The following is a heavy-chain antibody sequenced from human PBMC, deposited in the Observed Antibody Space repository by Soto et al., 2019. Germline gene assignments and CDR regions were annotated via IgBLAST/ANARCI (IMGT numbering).Heavy chain of an antibody. Sequence: PSETLSLTFNVSGGSISVYYWSWIRQPPGKGLEWIGYIYYSGTTSYNPSLNSRVTMSLDMSKNQFSLKLSSVTTADTAVYYCAREPRQGDRIYYFDYWSQGTPVTVSS. CDR1: GGSISVYY. CDR3: AREPRQGDRIYYFDY. D-gene: IGHD2-21*02. CDR2: IYYSGTT. J-gene: IGHJ4*02. V-gene: IGHV4-59*01.